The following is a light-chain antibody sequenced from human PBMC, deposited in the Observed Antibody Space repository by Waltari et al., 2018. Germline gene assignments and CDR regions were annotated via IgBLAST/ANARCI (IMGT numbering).Light chain of an antibody. Sequence: QSALTQPASVSGSPGQSITISCTGTSSDVGGYNYVSWYQQNPGKAPKLMIYDVSKRPSGVSNRFSCSKAGNTASLTISGLQAEDEADYYCCSYAGSSTCVFGGGTKLTVL. V-gene: IGLV2-23*02. CDR3: CSYAGSSTCV. CDR2: DVS. CDR1: SSDVGGYNY. J-gene: IGLJ2*01.